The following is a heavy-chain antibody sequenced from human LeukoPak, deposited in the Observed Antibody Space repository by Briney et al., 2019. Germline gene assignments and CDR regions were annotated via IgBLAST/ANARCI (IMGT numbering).Heavy chain of an antibody. CDR2: ISGSGGST. J-gene: IGHJ4*02. CDR1: GFTFSSYA. Sequence: GGSLRLSCAASGFTFSSYAMSWVRQAPGKGLEWVSAISGSGGSTYYADSVKGRFAISRGNSKNTLYLQMNSLRAEDTAVYYCAKMDSGYVLDYWGQGTLVTVSS. CDR3: AKMDSGYVLDY. V-gene: IGHV3-23*01. D-gene: IGHD5-12*01.